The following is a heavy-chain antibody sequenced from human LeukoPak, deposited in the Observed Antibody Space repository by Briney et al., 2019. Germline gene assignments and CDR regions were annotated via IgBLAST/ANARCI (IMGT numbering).Heavy chain of an antibody. CDR2: ISSSSSTI. Sequence: PSGGSLRLSCAASGFTFSTYSMNWVRQAPGKGLEWVSYISSSSSTIYYADSVKGRFTISRDNAKNSLYLQMNSLRAEDTAVYYCARDLSHDLLDYWGQGTLVTVSS. J-gene: IGHJ4*02. CDR1: GFTFSTYS. V-gene: IGHV3-48*01. CDR3: ARDLSHDLLDY. D-gene: IGHD2-21*02.